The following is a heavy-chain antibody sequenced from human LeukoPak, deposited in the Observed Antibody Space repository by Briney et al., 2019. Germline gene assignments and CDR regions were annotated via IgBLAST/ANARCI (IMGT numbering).Heavy chain of an antibody. V-gene: IGHV3-74*01. CDR3: AKGPRAVLWFGESFDY. J-gene: IGHJ4*02. D-gene: IGHD3-10*01. CDR2: INSDGSST. Sequence: PGGSLRLSCAASGFTFSSYWMHWVRQAPGKGLVWVSRINSDGSSTSYADSVKGRFTISRDNSKNTLYLQMNSLRAEDTAVYYCAKGPRAVLWFGESFDYWGQGTLVTVSS. CDR1: GFTFSSYW.